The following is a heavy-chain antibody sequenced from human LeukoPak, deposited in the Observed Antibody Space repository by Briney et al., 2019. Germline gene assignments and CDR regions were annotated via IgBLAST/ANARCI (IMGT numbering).Heavy chain of an antibody. J-gene: IGHJ4*02. CDR1: GFTFSSYA. Sequence: GGSLRLSCAASGFTFSSYAMSWVRQAPGKGLEWVSAISGSGGSTYYADSVKGRFTISRDNSKNTLYLQMNSLRAEDTAVYYCAKVPPILNSYGYAFDYWGQGTLVTVSS. V-gene: IGHV3-23*01. D-gene: IGHD5-18*01. CDR3: AKVPPILNSYGYAFDY. CDR2: ISGSGGST.